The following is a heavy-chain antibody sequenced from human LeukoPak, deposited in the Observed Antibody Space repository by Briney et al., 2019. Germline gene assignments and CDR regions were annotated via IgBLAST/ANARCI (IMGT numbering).Heavy chain of an antibody. D-gene: IGHD1-14*01. CDR2: IYYSGST. Sequence: PSETLSLTCTVSGGSISSYYWNWIRQPPGKGLEWIGYIYYSGSTDYNPSLKSRVSMSVDTSKNQFSLKLSSVTAADTAVYYCARYPDNILTFDPWGQGTLVTVSS. CDR3: ARYPDNILTFDP. J-gene: IGHJ5*02. CDR1: GGSISSYY. V-gene: IGHV4-59*08.